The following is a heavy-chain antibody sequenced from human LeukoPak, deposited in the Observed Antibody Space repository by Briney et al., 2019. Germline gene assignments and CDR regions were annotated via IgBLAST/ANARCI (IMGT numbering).Heavy chain of an antibody. Sequence: PGRSLRLSCAASGFTFSSYGMHWVRQAPGKGLEWVAVISYDGSNKYCADSVKGRFTISRDNSKNTLYLQMNSLRAEDTAVYYCAKQKIHIAARPAYYYYGMDVRGQGTTVTVSS. D-gene: IGHD6-6*01. CDR2: ISYDGSNK. CDR1: GFTFSSYG. CDR3: AKQKIHIAARPAYYYYGMDV. J-gene: IGHJ6*02. V-gene: IGHV3-30*18.